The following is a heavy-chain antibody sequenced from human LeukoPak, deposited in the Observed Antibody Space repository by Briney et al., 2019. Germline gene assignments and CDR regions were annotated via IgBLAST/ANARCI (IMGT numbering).Heavy chain of an antibody. J-gene: IGHJ4*02. CDR1: GFTFTKYV. CDR2: ISTGGGST. Sequence: GGSLRLSCAASGFTFTKYVMRWVRQAPGKGLEWVSAISTGGGSTYYAASVKGRFTISRDNSKNTLYLKMNSLRAEDTATYYCAKDARAYGSGPLAYWGQGTLVTVSS. V-gene: IGHV3-23*01. D-gene: IGHD3-10*01. CDR3: AKDARAYGSGPLAY.